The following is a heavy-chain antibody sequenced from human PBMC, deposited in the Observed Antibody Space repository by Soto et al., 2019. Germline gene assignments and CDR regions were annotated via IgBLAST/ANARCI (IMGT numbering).Heavy chain of an antibody. V-gene: IGHV4-39*02. CDR1: GGSISSRSYH. D-gene: IGHD2-15*01. CDR2: IYFSGST. CDR3: VREVALRFDP. Sequence: PSETLSLTCTVSGGSISSRSYHWGWIRQPPGKGLEWIGNIYFSGSTYYNPSLKSRVTISADMSKNQFSLKLSSVTAADTAVYYCVREVALRFDPWGQGTLVTVSS. J-gene: IGHJ5*02.